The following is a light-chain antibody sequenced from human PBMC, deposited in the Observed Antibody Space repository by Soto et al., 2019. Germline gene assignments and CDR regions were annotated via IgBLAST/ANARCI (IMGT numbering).Light chain of an antibody. CDR3: QQYNNWPPRDS. Sequence: EIVMTQYPATLSVSPGERTTLSCRASQSVSSNLAGYQQKPCQAPRLLIYGASTRAPAIPARFSGSGSGTDFTLTISSLQSEDFAVYYCQQYNNWPPRDSFGQGTKLEIK. V-gene: IGKV3-15*01. J-gene: IGKJ2*01. CDR1: QSVSSN. CDR2: GAS.